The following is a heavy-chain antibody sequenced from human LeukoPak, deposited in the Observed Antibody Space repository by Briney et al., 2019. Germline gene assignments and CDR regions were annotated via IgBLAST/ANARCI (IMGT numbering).Heavy chain of an antibody. D-gene: IGHD3-22*01. J-gene: IGHJ1*01. Sequence: GESPKISCKGSGYRFTNYWIGRVRQMPGKGLEWMGIIYPGDSDIRDSPSFQGQVTFSADKSISTAYLQWSSLKASYTAMYYGARLEKGTMIYWGQGTLVTVSS. CDR1: GYRFTNYW. V-gene: IGHV5-51*01. CDR3: ARLEKGTMIY. CDR2: IYPGDSDI.